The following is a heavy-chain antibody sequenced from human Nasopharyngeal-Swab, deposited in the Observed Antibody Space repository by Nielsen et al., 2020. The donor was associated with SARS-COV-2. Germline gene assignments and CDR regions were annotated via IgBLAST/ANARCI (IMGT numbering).Heavy chain of an antibody. Sequence: SVKVSCKASGGTFSSYAINWVRQAPGQGLEWMGGIIPIFGTANYAQKFQGRVTITADESTSTAYMELSSLRSEDTAVYYCARGLSEYSNSSDVSGYYYGMDVWGQGTTVTVSS. J-gene: IGHJ6*02. V-gene: IGHV1-69*13. D-gene: IGHD6-6*01. CDR2: IIPIFGTA. CDR3: ARGLSEYSNSSDVSGYYYGMDV. CDR1: GGTFSSYA.